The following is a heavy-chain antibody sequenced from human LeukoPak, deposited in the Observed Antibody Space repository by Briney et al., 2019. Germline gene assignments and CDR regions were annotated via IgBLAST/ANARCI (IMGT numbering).Heavy chain of an antibody. CDR3: AKDLDIVATGAFDY. Sequence: GRSLRLSCAASGFTFDDYAMHWVRQAPGKGLEWVSGISWNSGSIGYADSVKGRFTISRDNAKNSLYLQMNSLRAEDMALCYCAKDLDIVATGAFDYWGQGTLVTVSS. V-gene: IGHV3-9*03. J-gene: IGHJ4*02. CDR2: ISWNSGSI. D-gene: IGHD5-12*01. CDR1: GFTFDDYA.